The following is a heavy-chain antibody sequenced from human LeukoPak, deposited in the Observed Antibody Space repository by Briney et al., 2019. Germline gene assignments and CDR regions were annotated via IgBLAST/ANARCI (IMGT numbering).Heavy chain of an antibody. Sequence: GGSLRLSCAASGFIFSNYGMHWVRQAPGKGLEWVAVIWFDGSNKYYADSVKDRFSISRDNSKNTLYLQMNSLRAEDTAVYYCARDTGRLRALNYWGQGTLVTVSS. CDR1: GFIFSNYG. CDR2: IWFDGSNK. D-gene: IGHD1-14*01. V-gene: IGHV3-33*01. CDR3: ARDTGRLRALNY. J-gene: IGHJ4*02.